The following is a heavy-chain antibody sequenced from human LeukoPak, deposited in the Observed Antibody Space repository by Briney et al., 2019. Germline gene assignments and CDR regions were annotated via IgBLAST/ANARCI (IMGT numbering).Heavy chain of an antibody. V-gene: IGHV4-34*01. J-gene: IGHJ4*02. Sequence: SETLSLTCAVYGGSFSGYYWSWIRQPPGKGLEWVGEINHSGSTNYNPSLKSRVTISVDTSKNQFSLKLSSVTAADTAVYYCARGLGYSCGYVRWGQGTLVTVSS. CDR3: ARGLGYSCGYVR. CDR1: GGSFSGYY. CDR2: INHSGST. D-gene: IGHD5-18*01.